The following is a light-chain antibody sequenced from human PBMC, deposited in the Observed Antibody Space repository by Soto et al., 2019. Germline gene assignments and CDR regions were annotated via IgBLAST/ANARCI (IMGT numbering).Light chain of an antibody. V-gene: IGKV3-11*01. J-gene: IGKJ3*01. CDR3: HQYNSWPRGT. CDR2: DAS. CDR1: QSVSSY. Sequence: EIVLTQSPATLSLSPGERATLSCRASQSVSSYLAWYQQKPGQAPRLLIYDASNRATGIPGRFRGSGSGTEFTLTISSLQSEDSAVYYCHQYNSWPRGTFGPGTKVEIK.